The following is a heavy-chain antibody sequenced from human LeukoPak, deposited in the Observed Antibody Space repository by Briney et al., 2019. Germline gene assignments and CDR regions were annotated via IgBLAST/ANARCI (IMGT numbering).Heavy chain of an antibody. CDR3: AIAAGYSSSSCAFDV. Sequence: SETLSLTCTVSGGSISSSSYYWGWIRQPPGKGLEWIGSIYYSGSTYYNPSLKSRVTISVDTSKNQSSLKLSSVTAADTAVYYCAIAAGYSSSSCAFDVWGQGTMVTVSS. V-gene: IGHV4-39*07. J-gene: IGHJ3*01. CDR1: GGSISSSSYY. CDR2: IYYSGST. D-gene: IGHD6-6*01.